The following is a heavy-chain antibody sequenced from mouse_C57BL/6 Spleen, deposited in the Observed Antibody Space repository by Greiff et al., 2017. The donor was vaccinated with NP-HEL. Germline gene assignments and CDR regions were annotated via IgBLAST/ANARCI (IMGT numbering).Heavy chain of an antibody. J-gene: IGHJ2*01. CDR3: TREGIYDCYYKYFDY. Sequence: EVKLVESGEGLVKPGGSLKLSCAASGFTFSSYAMSWVRQTPEKRLEWVAYISSGGDYIYYADTVKGRFTISRDNARNTLYLQMSSLKSEDTAMYYCTREGIYDCYYKYFDYWGQGTTLTVSS. V-gene: IGHV5-9-1*02. CDR1: GFTFSSYA. D-gene: IGHD2-3*01. CDR2: ISSGGDYI.